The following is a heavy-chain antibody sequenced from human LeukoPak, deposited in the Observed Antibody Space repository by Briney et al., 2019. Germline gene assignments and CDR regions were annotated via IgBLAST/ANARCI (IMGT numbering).Heavy chain of an antibody. D-gene: IGHD3-16*01. Sequence: PSETLSLTCTVSGGSISSSSYYWGWIRQPPGKGLEWIGSIYYSGSTYYNPSLKSRVTISVDTPKNQFSLKLSSVTAADTAVYYCARGGRYFDYWGQGTLVTVSS. CDR2: IYYSGST. CDR3: ARGGRYFDY. J-gene: IGHJ4*02. V-gene: IGHV4-39*07. CDR1: GGSISSSSYY.